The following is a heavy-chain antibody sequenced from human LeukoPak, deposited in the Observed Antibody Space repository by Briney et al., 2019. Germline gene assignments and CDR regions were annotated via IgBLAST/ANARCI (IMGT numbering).Heavy chain of an antibody. CDR3: ARGNGYCSGGSCYGYYFDY. CDR1: GFTFSSYE. CDR2: ISSSGSTI. Sequence: GGSLRLSCAASGFTFSSYEMNWVRQAPGKGLEWVSYISSSGSTIYYADSVKGRFTISRDNAKNSLYLQMNSLRAEDTAVYYCARGNGYCSGGSCYGYYFDYWGQGTLVTVSS. V-gene: IGHV3-48*03. J-gene: IGHJ4*02. D-gene: IGHD2-15*01.